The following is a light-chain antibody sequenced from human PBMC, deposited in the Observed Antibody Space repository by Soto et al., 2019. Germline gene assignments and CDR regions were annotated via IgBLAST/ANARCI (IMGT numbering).Light chain of an antibody. J-gene: IGLJ2*01. CDR3: FSYTSSTTPRGV. V-gene: IGLV2-14*01. CDR2: EVS. Sequence: QSALTQPASVSGSPGQSITISCTGTSSDVGDYNYVSWYQQHPGKAPKLMIYEVSNRPSGVSNRFSGSKSGYTASLTISALQAEDEADYFCFSYTSSTTPRGVFGGGTQLTVL. CDR1: SSDVGDYNY.